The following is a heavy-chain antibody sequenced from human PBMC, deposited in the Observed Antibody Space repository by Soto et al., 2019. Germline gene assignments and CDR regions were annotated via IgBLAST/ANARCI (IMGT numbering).Heavy chain of an antibody. D-gene: IGHD3-16*01. CDR3: MRWGWGDSPIDY. Sequence: ASVKVSCKTAGYTFSAYYVHWARRAPGRGFQWLGWINPSNEITTCPEFFQGRITMPRDTSTNTVHVELNMWTSDDTAVYYCMRWGWGDSPIDYWGQGTQVTVSS. CDR1: GYTFSAYY. V-gene: IGHV1-2*02. CDR2: INPSNEIT. J-gene: IGHJ4*02.